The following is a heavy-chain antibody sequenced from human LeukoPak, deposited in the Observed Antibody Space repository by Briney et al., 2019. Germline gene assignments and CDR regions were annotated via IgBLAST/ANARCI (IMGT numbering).Heavy chain of an antibody. V-gene: IGHV3-9*01. CDR1: GFTFDDYA. D-gene: IGHD3-3*02. CDR2: ISWNSGSI. J-gene: IGHJ4*02. CDR3: AKDKRPLTRVQAFSN. Sequence: GGFLRLSCAASGFTFDDYAMHWVRQAPGKGLEWVSGISWNSGSIGYADSVKGRFTISRDNAKNSLYLQMNSLRAEDTALYYCAKDKRPLTRVQAFSNWGQGTLVTVSS.